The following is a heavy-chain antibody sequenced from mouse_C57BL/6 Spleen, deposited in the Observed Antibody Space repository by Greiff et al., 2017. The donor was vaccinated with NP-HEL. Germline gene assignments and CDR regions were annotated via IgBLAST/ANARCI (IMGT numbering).Heavy chain of an antibody. CDR1: GYTFTNYW. D-gene: IGHD1-1*01. V-gene: IGHV1-63*01. CDR3: ARRGELPFDY. CDR2: IYPGGGYT. J-gene: IGHJ2*01. Sequence: QVQLKQSGAELVRPGTSVKMSCKASGYTFTNYWIGWAKQRPGHGLEWIGDIYPGGGYTKYNEKFKGKATLTADKSSNTAYMQFSSLTSEDSAIYYCARRGELPFDYWGQGTTLTVSS.